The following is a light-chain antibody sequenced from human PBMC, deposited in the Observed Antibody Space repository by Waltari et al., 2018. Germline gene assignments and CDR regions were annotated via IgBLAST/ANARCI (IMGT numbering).Light chain of an antibody. Sequence: DIQMTQSPSSLSASVGDRVTITCRASQSISNYLNWYQQKPGKVPDPLIYAASSLQSGVPSRFSAGGSGTDFTLTISSLQPEDFATYYCQQSYTTPRTFGQGTKVEVK. CDR3: QQSYTTPRT. J-gene: IGKJ1*01. CDR1: QSISNY. V-gene: IGKV1-39*01. CDR2: AAS.